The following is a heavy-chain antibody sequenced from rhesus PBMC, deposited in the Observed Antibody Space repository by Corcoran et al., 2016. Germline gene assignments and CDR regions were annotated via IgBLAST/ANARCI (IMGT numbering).Heavy chain of an antibody. V-gene: IGHV4-160*01. CDR3: ARDRRYSGSWIDY. J-gene: IGHJ4*01. Sequence: QVQLQESGPGLVKPSETLSLTCTVSGGSISDSYYWSWIRQPPGKGLEWMGRIYGSGGSPNYNPSLKSRVTISRDTSKNQFSLELSSVTAADTAVYYCARDRRYSGSWIDYWGQGVLVTVSS. CDR1: GGSISDSYY. D-gene: IGHD6-25*01. CDR2: IYGSGGSP.